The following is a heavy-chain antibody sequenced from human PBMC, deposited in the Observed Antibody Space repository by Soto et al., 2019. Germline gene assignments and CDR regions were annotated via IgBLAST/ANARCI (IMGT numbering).Heavy chain of an antibody. Sequence: QVQLQESGPGLVKPSGTLSLTCAVSGSSISSSYWWSWVRQPPGKGLEWIGEIYHSGSTNYNPSLKRRLTISVAKSKNQFPLKLSAVTAADTAVYSCARVSGSDYYGMDVWGQGTTVTVSS. CDR3: ARVSGSDYYGMDV. D-gene: IGHD3-10*01. V-gene: IGHV4-4*02. CDR1: GSSISSSYW. J-gene: IGHJ6*02. CDR2: IYHSGST.